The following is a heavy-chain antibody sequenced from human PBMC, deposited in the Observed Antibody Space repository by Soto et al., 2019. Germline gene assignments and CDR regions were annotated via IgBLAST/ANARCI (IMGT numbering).Heavy chain of an antibody. V-gene: IGHV4-59*12. D-gene: IGHD3-22*01. CDR2: IYYSGST. Sequence: SETLSLTCTVSGGSISSYYWSWIRQPPGKGLEWIGYIYYSGSTYYNPSLKSRVTISVDTSKNQFSLKLSSVAAADTAVYYCARDQYYYDSSGYSNWGQGTLVTVSS. CDR3: ARDQYYYDSSGYSN. J-gene: IGHJ4*02. CDR1: GGSISSYY.